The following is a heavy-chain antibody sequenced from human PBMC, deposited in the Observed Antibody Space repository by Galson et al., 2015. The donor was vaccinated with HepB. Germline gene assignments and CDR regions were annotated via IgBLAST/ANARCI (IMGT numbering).Heavy chain of an antibody. V-gene: IGHV3-11*06. Sequence: SLRLSCAASGFTFSDYYMSWIRQAPGKGLEWLSYISSSAIYTNYADSVKGRSTISRDNVKNSMYLQMNSLRAEDTAVYYCARVADSDYGDHSHFDYWGQGTLVTVSS. CDR1: GFTFSDYY. CDR2: ISSSAIYT. CDR3: ARVADSDYGDHSHFDY. J-gene: IGHJ4*02. D-gene: IGHD4-17*01.